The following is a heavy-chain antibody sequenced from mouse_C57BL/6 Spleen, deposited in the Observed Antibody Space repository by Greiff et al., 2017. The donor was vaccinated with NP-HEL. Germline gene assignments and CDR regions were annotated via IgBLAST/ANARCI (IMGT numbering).Heavy chain of an antibody. CDR2: ISDGGSYT. CDR3: ARDSGSSPYWYFDG. J-gene: IGHJ1*03. D-gene: IGHD1-1*01. CDR1: GFTFSSYA. V-gene: IGHV5-4*01. Sequence: EVMLVESGGGLVKPGGSLKLSCAASGFTFSSYAMSWVRQTPEQRLEWVATISDGGSYTYYPDNVKGRFTISRDNAKNNLYLQMSHLKSEDTAMYYCARDSGSSPYWYFDGWGTGTTVTVSS.